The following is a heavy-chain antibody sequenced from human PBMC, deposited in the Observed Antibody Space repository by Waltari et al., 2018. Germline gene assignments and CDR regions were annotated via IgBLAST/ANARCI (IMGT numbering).Heavy chain of an antibody. V-gene: IGHV3-53*02. CDR2: FYGGGSS. D-gene: IGHD3-3*01. CDR1: GFTISNNY. CDR3: ALSSGVVKGYLDY. J-gene: IGHJ4*02. Sequence: EVQLVESGGGLIQPGMSLRLSCAASGFTISNNYISWVRQAPGKGLEWVEVFYGGGSSYHADSVKGRFTVSRDASKNTVYLQMNSLTAEDTAVYYCALSSGVVKGYLDYWGQGTLVTVSS.